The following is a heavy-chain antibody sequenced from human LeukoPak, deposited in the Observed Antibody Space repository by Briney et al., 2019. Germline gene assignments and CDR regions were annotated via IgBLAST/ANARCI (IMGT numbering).Heavy chain of an antibody. V-gene: IGHV4-39*07. D-gene: IGHD6-13*01. Sequence: PSETLSLTCTVSGGSISSSSYYWGWIRQPPGKGLEWIGSIYYSGSTYYNPSLKSRVTISVDTSKNQFSLKLSSVTAADTAVYYCARVAAGTGWGYYYFDYWGQGTLVTVSS. CDR2: IYYSGST. J-gene: IGHJ4*02. CDR1: GGSISSSSYY. CDR3: ARVAAGTGWGYYYFDY.